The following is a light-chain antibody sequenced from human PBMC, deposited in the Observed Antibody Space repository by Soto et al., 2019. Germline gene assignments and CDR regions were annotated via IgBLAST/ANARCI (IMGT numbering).Light chain of an antibody. Sequence: QSALTQPRSVSGSPGQSVTISCTGISGDVGGHDYVSWYQQHPGKAPKLMIYEVTNRPSGVSDRFSGSRSGNTASLTISGLQAEDESDYYCSSYTSSSTWVFGGGTKLTVL. CDR1: SGDVGGHDY. CDR2: EVT. V-gene: IGLV2-11*01. J-gene: IGLJ3*02. CDR3: SSYTSSSTWV.